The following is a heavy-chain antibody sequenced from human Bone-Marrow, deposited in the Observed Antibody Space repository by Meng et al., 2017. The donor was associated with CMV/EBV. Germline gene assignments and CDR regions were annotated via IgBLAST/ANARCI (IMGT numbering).Heavy chain of an antibody. Sequence: GESLKISCAASGFTFSSYWMHWVRQAPGKGLVWVSRINSDGSSTSYADSVKGRFTISRDNAKNTLYLQMNSLRAEDTAVYYCAKALLDRPGRIGLVVTLSSYYYYGMDVWGQGTTVTVSS. CDR1: GFTFSSYW. CDR2: INSDGSST. J-gene: IGHJ6*02. CDR3: AKALLDRPGRIGLVVTLSSYYYYGMDV. V-gene: IGHV3-74*01. D-gene: IGHD4-23*01.